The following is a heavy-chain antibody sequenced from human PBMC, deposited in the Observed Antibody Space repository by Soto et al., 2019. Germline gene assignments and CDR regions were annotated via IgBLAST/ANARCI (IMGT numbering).Heavy chain of an antibody. J-gene: IGHJ4*02. CDR3: ARGYDILTGYPFDY. Sequence: PGGSLRLSCAASGFTFSSYSMNWVRQAPGKGLEWVSYISSSSSTIYYADSVKGRFTISRDNAKNSLYLQMNSLRAEDTAVYYCARGYDILTGYPFDYWGQGTLVTVSS. D-gene: IGHD3-9*01. V-gene: IGHV3-48*01. CDR1: GFTFSSYS. CDR2: ISSSSSTI.